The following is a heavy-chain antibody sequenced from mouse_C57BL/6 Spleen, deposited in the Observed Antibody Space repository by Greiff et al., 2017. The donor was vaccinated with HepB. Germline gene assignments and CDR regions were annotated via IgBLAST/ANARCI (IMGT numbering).Heavy chain of an antibody. D-gene: IGHD2-12*01. J-gene: IGHJ2*01. CDR2: ISSGGSYT. CDR1: GFTFSSYG. CDR3: AREDGCYFPFDH. V-gene: IGHV5-6*01. Sequence: EVQRVESGGDLVKPGGSLKLSCAASGFTFSSYGMSWVRQTPDKRLEWVATISSGGSYTYYPDSVKGRFTISRDNAKNTLYLQMSSLKSEDTAMYYCAREDGCYFPFDHGGKGTTLTVSS.